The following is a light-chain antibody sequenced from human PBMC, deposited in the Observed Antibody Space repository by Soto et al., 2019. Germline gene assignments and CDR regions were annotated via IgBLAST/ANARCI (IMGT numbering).Light chain of an antibody. CDR1: QSVSSSF. J-gene: IGKJ1*01. V-gene: IGKV3-20*01. CDR2: GAS. Sequence: EIVLTQSPGTLSLSPGERATLSCWARQSVSSSFLAWYQQNPGQAPRLLIYGASNRATGIPERFSGSGSGTDFTLTISRLEPEDFAVFYCQQYGSSPWTFGQGTKVEIK. CDR3: QQYGSSPWT.